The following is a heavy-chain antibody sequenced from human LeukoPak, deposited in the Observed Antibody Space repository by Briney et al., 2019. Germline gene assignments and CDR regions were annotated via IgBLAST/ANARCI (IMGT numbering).Heavy chain of an antibody. CDR2: IIPLFGTT. D-gene: IGHD3-9*01. Sequence: SVKVSCKTSGGAFSSYAITWVQQAPGQGLEWMGGIIPLFGTTSYAQKFQGRVMFTADESTSTAYMELSSLRSEDTAVYYCARDSSEFRSLIFHWGQGTLVTVSS. J-gene: IGHJ1*01. V-gene: IGHV1-69*13. CDR1: GGAFSSYA. CDR3: ARDSSEFRSLIFH.